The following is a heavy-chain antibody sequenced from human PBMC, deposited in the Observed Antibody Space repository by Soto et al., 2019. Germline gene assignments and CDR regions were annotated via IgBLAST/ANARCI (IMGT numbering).Heavy chain of an antibody. D-gene: IGHD6-13*01. Sequence: GGSLRLSCAASGFTFDDYTMHWVRQAPGKGLEWVSLISWDGGSTYYADSVKGRFTISRDNSKNSLYLQMNSLRTEDTALYYCAKDAGIAAAGTYYYYYGMDVWGQGTTVTVSS. J-gene: IGHJ6*02. V-gene: IGHV3-43*01. CDR1: GFTFDDYT. CDR2: ISWDGGST. CDR3: AKDAGIAAAGTYYYYYGMDV.